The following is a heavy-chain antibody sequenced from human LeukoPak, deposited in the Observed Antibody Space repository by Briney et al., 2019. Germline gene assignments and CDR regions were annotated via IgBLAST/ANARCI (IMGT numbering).Heavy chain of an antibody. Sequence: GGSLRLSCTAAGFTFNNYAMSWVRQAPGKGLEWVSAISGSGGSTYYADSVKGRITISRDNSKNTLYLQMNGLRVDDTAVYYCAKDYGDYSSPFHSWGQGTLVTVSS. CDR3: AKDYGDYSSPFHS. V-gene: IGHV3-23*01. CDR1: GFTFNNYA. CDR2: ISGSGGST. D-gene: IGHD4-17*01. J-gene: IGHJ4*02.